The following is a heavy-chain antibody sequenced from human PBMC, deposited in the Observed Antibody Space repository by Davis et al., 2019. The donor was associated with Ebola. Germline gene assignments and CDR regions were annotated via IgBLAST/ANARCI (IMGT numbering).Heavy chain of an antibody. CDR2: IYPGDSYT. Sequence: GESLKISCKGSGYSFTSYWISWVRQMPGKGLEWMGIIYPGDSYTDYSPSFQGHVSISADKSINTAYLQWSSLKASDTAMYFCARHFVGKLFGMDVWGQGTTVTVSS. D-gene: IGHD3-3*01. J-gene: IGHJ6*02. V-gene: IGHV5-51*01. CDR1: GYSFTSYW. CDR3: ARHFVGKLFGMDV.